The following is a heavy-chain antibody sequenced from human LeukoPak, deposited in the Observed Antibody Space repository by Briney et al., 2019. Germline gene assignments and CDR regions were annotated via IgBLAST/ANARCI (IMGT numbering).Heavy chain of an antibody. V-gene: IGHV4-59*11. J-gene: IGHJ6*02. D-gene: IGHD6-13*01. CDR1: GASISSHY. CDR3: ARGYSSSWYGGNIYYYYGMDV. Sequence: PSETLSLTCSVSGASISSHYWSWIRQPPGKGLEWIGYIHYSGSTNYNPSLKSRVTISVDTSKNQFSLKLSSVTAADTAVYYCARGYSSSWYGGNIYYYYGMDVWGQGTTVTVSS. CDR2: IHYSGST.